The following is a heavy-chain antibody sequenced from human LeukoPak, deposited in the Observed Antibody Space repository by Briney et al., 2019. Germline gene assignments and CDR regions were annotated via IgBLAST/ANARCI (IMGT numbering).Heavy chain of an antibody. D-gene: IGHD2-2*02. V-gene: IGHV3-7*03. Sequence: PGGSLRLSCAASGFTFSNFWMNWVRQAPGKGLEWVANIKQDGSVKHYVDSVKGRFTISRDNAKNSLYLQMNSLRAEDTALYYCAKDMGVVPAAIAHYYYYGMDVWGQGTTVTVSS. J-gene: IGHJ6*02. CDR3: AKDMGVVPAAIAHYYYYGMDV. CDR1: GFTFSNFW. CDR2: IKQDGSVK.